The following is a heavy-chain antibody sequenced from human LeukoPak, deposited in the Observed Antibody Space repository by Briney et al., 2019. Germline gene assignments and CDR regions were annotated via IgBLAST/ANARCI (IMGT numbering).Heavy chain of an antibody. CDR3: ARVRTSSSWSYYYYYYMDV. J-gene: IGHJ6*03. CDR2: IKQDGSEK. V-gene: IGHV3-7*01. D-gene: IGHD6-13*01. CDR1: GFTFSSYW. Sequence: GGSLRLSCAASGFTFSSYWMSWVRQAPGKGLEWVANIKQDGSEKYYVDSVRGRFTISRDNAKNTLYLQMNSLRAEDTAVYYCARVRTSSSWSYYYYYYMDVWGKGTTVSVSS.